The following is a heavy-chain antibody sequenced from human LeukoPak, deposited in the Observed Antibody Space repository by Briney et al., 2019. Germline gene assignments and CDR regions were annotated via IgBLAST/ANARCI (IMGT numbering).Heavy chain of an antibody. CDR3: AKERVGALAY. D-gene: IGHD1-26*01. CDR2: ISWNSGSI. Sequence: GGSLRLSCAASGFIFDDYAMHWVRQAPGKGLEWVSGISWNSGSIGYADSVKGRFTISRDNAKNSLYLQMNSLRAEDTALYYCAKERVGALAYWGQGTLVTVSS. V-gene: IGHV3-9*01. CDR1: GFIFDDYA. J-gene: IGHJ4*02.